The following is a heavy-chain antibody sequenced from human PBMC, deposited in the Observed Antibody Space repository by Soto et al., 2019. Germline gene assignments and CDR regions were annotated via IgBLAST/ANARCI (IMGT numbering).Heavy chain of an antibody. D-gene: IGHD5-12*01. Sequence: GGSLRLSCAASGFTFSSYEMNWVRQAPGKGLEWVSYISSSGSTIYYADSVKGRFTISRDNAKNSLYLQMNSLRAEDTAVYYCARESPPLGVATDYWGQGTLVTVSS. V-gene: IGHV3-48*03. CDR3: ARESPPLGVATDY. CDR2: ISSSGSTI. J-gene: IGHJ4*02. CDR1: GFTFSSYE.